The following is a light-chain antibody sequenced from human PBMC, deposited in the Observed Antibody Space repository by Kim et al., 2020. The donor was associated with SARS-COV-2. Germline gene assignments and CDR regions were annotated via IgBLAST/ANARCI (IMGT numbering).Light chain of an antibody. Sequence: DIQMTQSPSSLSASVGDRVTITCRASRSIGNHLNWYQQRPGKAPNLLIYAASNLQTGVSSRFSGSESGTDFTLSIRNLQPEDSATYYCQQNDITPYTFGQGTKLEI. CDR1: RSIGNH. CDR2: AAS. V-gene: IGKV1-39*01. CDR3: QQNDITPYT. J-gene: IGKJ2*01.